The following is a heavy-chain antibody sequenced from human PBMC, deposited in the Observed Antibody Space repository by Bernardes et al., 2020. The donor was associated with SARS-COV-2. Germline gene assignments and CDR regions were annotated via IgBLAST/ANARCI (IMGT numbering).Heavy chain of an antibody. D-gene: IGHD6-19*01. Sequence: TLVKPTQTLTLTCTFSGFSLSTSGVGVGWIRQPPGKALEWLALIYWDDDKRYSPSLKSRLTLTKDTSKNQVVLTMTNMDPVDTATYYCAHRLGSFTGPYFDYWGQGTLVTVSS. CDR3: AHRLGSFTGPYFDY. CDR2: IYWDDDK. CDR1: GFSLSTSGVG. V-gene: IGHV2-5*02. J-gene: IGHJ4*02.